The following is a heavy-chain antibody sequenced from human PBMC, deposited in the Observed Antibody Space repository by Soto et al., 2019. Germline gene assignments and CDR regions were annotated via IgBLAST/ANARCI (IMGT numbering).Heavy chain of an antibody. CDR2: IYHSGST. CDR3: AKDNSHYGGNFVFDY. D-gene: IGHD4-17*01. Sequence: SETLSLTCAVSGGSISSGGYSWSWIRQPPGKGLEWIGYIYHSGSTYYNPSLKSRVTISVDKSKNQFSLKLSSVTAADTAVYYCAKDNSHYGGNFVFDYWGQGTLVTVSS. V-gene: IGHV4-30-2*01. J-gene: IGHJ4*02. CDR1: GGSISSGGYS.